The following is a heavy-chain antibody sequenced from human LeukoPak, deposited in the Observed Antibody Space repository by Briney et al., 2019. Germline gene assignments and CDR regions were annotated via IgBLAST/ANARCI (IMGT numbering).Heavy chain of an antibody. CDR3: AKGYSYNYADY. D-gene: IGHD5-18*01. CDR1: GFTSSSYW. CDR2: INSDGSST. J-gene: IGHJ4*02. V-gene: IGHV3-74*01. Sequence: PGGSLRLSCAASGFTSSSYWMHWVRHAPGKGLVWVSRINSDGSSTIYADSVKGRFTISRDNAKNTLYLQMNSLRAEDTAVYHCAKGYSYNYADYWGQGTLVTVSS.